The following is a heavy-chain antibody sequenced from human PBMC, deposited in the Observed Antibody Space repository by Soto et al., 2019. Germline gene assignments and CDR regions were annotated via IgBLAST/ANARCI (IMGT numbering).Heavy chain of an antibody. V-gene: IGHV1-18*01. D-gene: IGHD2-2*01. CDR1: GYTFTSYG. CDR3: AKEKISTSCCNWFDP. CDR2: IRAYNGNT. J-gene: IGHJ5*02. Sequence: ASVKVSCKASGYTFTSYGISWVRQAPGQGLEWMGWIRAYNGNTNYAQKLQGRVTMTTDTSTSTAYMELRSLRSDDTAVYYCAKEKISTSCCNWFDPSGQGTLVTVSS.